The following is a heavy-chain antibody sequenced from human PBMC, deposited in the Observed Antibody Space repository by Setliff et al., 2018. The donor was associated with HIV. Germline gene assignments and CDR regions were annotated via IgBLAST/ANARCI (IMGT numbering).Heavy chain of an antibody. D-gene: IGHD3-10*01. CDR2: VYASGDT. V-gene: IGHV4-61*02. J-gene: IGHJ2*01. CDR1: GDSISRGAYY. CDR3: ARDWVTRSNYYGSGSPWYFDF. Sequence: PSETLSLTCTVSGDSISRGAYYWSWIRQPAGKGPEWIGRVYASGDTNYNPSLKSRVTMSVDTSQNQFSLKLRSVNAADTAVYYCARDWVTRSNYYGSGSPWYFDFWGRGILVTVSS.